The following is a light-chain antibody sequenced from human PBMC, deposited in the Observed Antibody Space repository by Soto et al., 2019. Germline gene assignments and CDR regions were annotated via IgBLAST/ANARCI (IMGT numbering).Light chain of an antibody. Sequence: EIVLTQSPATLSLSPGERATLSCGASQSVSSYLAWYQQKPGLEPRLLIYDASSRATGIPDRFSGSGSGTDFTLTISRLEPEDFAVYYCQQYGSSPPKYTIGQGTKLEIK. CDR3: QQYGSSPPKYT. V-gene: IGKV3D-20*01. J-gene: IGKJ2*01. CDR2: DAS. CDR1: QSVSSY.